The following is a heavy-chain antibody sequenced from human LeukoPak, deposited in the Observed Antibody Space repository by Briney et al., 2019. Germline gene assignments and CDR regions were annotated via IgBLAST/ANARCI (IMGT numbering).Heavy chain of an antibody. CDR1: GFTFSSYW. CDR3: AAGYSSNF. Sequence: HPGGSLRLSCAASGFTFSSYWMHWVRQAPGKGLVWVSRIKSDGSSTSYADSVEGRFTISRDNTKNTLYLQMNSLRAEDTAVYYCAAGYSSNFWGQGTLVTVSS. J-gene: IGHJ4*02. D-gene: IGHD6-13*01. CDR2: IKSDGSST. V-gene: IGHV3-74*01.